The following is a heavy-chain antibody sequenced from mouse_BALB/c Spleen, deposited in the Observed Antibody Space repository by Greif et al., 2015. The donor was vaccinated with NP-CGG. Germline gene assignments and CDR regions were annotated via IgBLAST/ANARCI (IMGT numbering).Heavy chain of an antibody. V-gene: IGHV1S130*01. D-gene: IGHD4-1*01. CDR2: IHPNSGNT. CDR3: ARDWYFDY. CDR1: GYTFTSSW. Sequence: LVESGSVLVRPGASVKLSCKASGYTFTSSWMHWAKQRPGQGLEWIGEIHPNSGNTNYNEKFKGKATLTVDTSSSTAYVDLSSLTSEDSAVHYCARDWYFDYWGQGTTLTVSS. J-gene: IGHJ2*01.